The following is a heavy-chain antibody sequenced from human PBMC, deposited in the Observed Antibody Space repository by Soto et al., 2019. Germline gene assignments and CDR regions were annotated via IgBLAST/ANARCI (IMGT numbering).Heavy chain of an antibody. Sequence: ASVKVSCKASGYTFTGYYMHWVRQAPGQGLEWMGWINPNSGGTNYAQKFQGWVTMTRDTSINTAYMELSRLRSDDTAVYYCARAPMVPNGPAARNGFGYFDYWGQGTLVTVSS. CDR1: GYTFTGYY. CDR3: ARAPMVPNGPAARNGFGYFDY. D-gene: IGHD2-2*01. CDR2: INPNSGGT. V-gene: IGHV1-2*04. J-gene: IGHJ4*02.